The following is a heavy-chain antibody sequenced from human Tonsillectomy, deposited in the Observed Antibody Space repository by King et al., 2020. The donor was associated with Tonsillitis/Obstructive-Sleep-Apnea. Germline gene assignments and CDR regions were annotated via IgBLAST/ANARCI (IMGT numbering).Heavy chain of an antibody. D-gene: IGHD5-18*01. Sequence: QLVESGAEVKKPGESLRISCQGSGYRFSKYWITRVRQMPGKGLEWMGRIDPSDSYVNNSPSFQGHVSISVDKSINTAYLQWSSLKASDTAIYYCARLVDTAMDSDFYYGMDVWGQGTTVTVSS. CDR3: ARLVDTAMDSDFYYGMDV. CDR1: GYRFSKYW. V-gene: IGHV5-10-1*03. J-gene: IGHJ6*02. CDR2: IDPSDSYV.